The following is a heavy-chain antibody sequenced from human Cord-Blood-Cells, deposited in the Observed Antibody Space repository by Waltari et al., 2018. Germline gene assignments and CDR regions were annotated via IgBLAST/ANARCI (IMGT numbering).Heavy chain of an antibody. Sequence: QVQLVQSGAEVKKPGSSVKVSCKASGGTFSSYAISWVRQAPGQGLEWMGRIIPILGIANYAQKFQGRVTITADKSTSTAYMELSSLRSEDTAVYYCARDPVTNSDNYDILTGYYNDAFDIWGQGTMVTVSS. D-gene: IGHD3-9*01. CDR2: IIPILGIA. CDR3: ARDPVTNSDNYDILTGYYNDAFDI. J-gene: IGHJ3*02. CDR1: GGTFSSYA. V-gene: IGHV1-69*09.